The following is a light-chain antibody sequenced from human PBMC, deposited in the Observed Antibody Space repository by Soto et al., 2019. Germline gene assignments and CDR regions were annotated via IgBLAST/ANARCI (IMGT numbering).Light chain of an antibody. V-gene: IGKV1-27*01. CDR3: QQYDDLPIT. CDR2: DAS. J-gene: IGKJ5*01. Sequence: DIQMTQSPSSLSASVGDRVTITCRASQGLSSDLAWYQQKPGKVPKLLIYDASTLQSGVPSRFSDSGSGTEFSFNITSLQPEDVATYYCQQYDDLPITFGQGTRLEIK. CDR1: QGLSSD.